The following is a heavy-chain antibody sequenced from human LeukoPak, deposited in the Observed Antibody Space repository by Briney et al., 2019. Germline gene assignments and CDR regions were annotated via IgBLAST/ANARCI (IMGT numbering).Heavy chain of an antibody. Sequence: ASVKVSCKASGYTFTDYYMHWVRQVPGQGLEWMGWVNPNSGDTNHAHKFQGRVTMTSDTSISTAYMDLSRVRSDDTAVYYCALLFSSTWYRFDSWGQGTLVTVSS. CDR2: VNPNSGDT. V-gene: IGHV1-2*02. CDR1: GYTFTDYY. D-gene: IGHD6-13*01. J-gene: IGHJ4*02. CDR3: ALLFSSTWYRFDS.